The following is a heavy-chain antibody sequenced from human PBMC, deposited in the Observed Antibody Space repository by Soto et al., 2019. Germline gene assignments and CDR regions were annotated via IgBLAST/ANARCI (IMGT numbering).Heavy chain of an antibody. J-gene: IGHJ5*02. Sequence: PSETLSLTCAVYGGSFSGYYWSWIRQPPGKGLEWIGEINHSGSTNYNPSLKSRVTISVDTSKNQFSLKLSSVTAADTAVYYCARRFYDFWSGYYNWFDPWGQGTLVTVSS. D-gene: IGHD3-3*01. CDR2: INHSGST. CDR1: GGSFSGYY. CDR3: ARRFYDFWSGYYNWFDP. V-gene: IGHV4-34*01.